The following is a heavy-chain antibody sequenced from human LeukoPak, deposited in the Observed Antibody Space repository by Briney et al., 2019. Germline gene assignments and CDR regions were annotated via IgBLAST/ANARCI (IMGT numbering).Heavy chain of an antibody. D-gene: IGHD4-23*01. CDR1: GATFSSYA. Sequence: SVTLSFTASGATFSSYAISWVRQAPGQGHEWMGRIIPILGIANHAQKFQGRVTITADKSTSTAYMELSSLRSEDTAVYYCARGVSTVVSPKGGGGYWGQGTLVTVSS. V-gene: IGHV1-69*04. CDR2: IIPILGIA. CDR3: ARGVSTVVSPKGGGGY. J-gene: IGHJ4*02.